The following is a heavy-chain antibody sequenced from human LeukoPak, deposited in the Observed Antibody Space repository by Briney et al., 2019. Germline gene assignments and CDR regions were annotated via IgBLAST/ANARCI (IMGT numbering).Heavy chain of an antibody. CDR1: GYTFTSYA. CDR3: ARTARITMVRGVITNYYYYGMDV. V-gene: IGHV1-3*01. Sequence: ASVKVSCKASGYTFTSYAMHWVRQAPGQRLEWMGWIIAGNSNTKYSQKFQGRVTITRDTSASTAYMELSSLRSEDTAVYYCARTARITMVRGVITNYYYYGMDVWGKGTTVTVSS. CDR2: IIAGNSNT. J-gene: IGHJ6*04. D-gene: IGHD3-10*01.